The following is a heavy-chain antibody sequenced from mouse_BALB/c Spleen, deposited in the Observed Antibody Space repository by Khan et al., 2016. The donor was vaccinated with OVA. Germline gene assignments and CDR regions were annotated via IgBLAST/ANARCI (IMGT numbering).Heavy chain of an antibody. D-gene: IGHD1-1*01. CDR2: INPSTGYT. CDR3: ARRGLRWDLDY. V-gene: IGHV1-7*01. CDR1: GYTFINYW. Sequence: QVQLKQSGAELAKPGASVKMSCKASGYTFINYWILWVKQRPGRGLEWIGYINPSTGYTEYNQNFKDKATLTADKSSSTAYMQLSSLTSEDSAVYYCARRGLRWDLDYWGQGTTLTVSS. J-gene: IGHJ2*01.